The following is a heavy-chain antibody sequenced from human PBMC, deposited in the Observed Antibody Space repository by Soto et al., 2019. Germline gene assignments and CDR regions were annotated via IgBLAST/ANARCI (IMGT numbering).Heavy chain of an antibody. V-gene: IGHV4-31*03. CDR1: GGSISSGGYY. J-gene: IGHJ6*02. CDR2: IYYTGST. CDR3: ARAGENYYYYYGMDV. Sequence: SETLSLICTVSGGSISSGGYYWSWIRQQSGKGLEWIGYIYYTGSTYYNPSLKSRLTISVDTSKNQFSLKLSSVTAADTAVYYCARAGENYYYYYGMDVWGQGTTVTVSS.